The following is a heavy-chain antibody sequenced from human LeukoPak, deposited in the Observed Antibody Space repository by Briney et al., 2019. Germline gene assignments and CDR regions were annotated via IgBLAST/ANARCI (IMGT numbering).Heavy chain of an antibody. D-gene: IGHD6-19*01. J-gene: IGHJ4*02. CDR2: ISAYNGNT. Sequence: ASVKVSCKASGYTFTSYGISWVRQAPGQGLEWMGWISAYNGNTNYAQKLQGRVTMTTDTSTSTAYMELRSLRSDDTAVYYCARVVVVGWQWLVPSFDYWGQGTLVTVSS. CDR3: ARVVVVGWQWLVPSFDY. CDR1: GYTFTSYG. V-gene: IGHV1-18*01.